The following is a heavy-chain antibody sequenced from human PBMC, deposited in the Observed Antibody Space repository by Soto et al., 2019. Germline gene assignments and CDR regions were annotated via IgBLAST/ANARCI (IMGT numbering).Heavy chain of an antibody. D-gene: IGHD6-13*01. V-gene: IGHV4-34*01. CDR1: GGSFSGYY. CDR2: INHSGST. CDR3: ARGPPTYPPWYSSSWYSDY. J-gene: IGHJ4*02. Sequence: QVQLQQWGAGLLKPSETLSLTCAVYGGSFSGYYWSWIRQPPGKGLEWIGEINHSGSTNYNPSLTRPVAISADTSKNKFSRKLSSVTAADTAVYYCARGPPTYPPWYSSSWYSDYWGQGTLVTVSS.